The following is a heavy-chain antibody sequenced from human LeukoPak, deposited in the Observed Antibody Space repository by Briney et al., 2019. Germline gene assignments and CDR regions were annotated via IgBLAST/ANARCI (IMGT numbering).Heavy chain of an antibody. CDR2: INHSGST. V-gene: IGHV4-34*01. D-gene: IGHD3-10*01. CDR1: GGSISSYY. Sequence: SETLSLTCTVSGGSISSYYWSWIRQPPGKGLEWIGEINHSGSTNYNPSLKSRVTISVDTSKNQFSLKLSSVTAADTAVYYCARGGPMYYGSGSYMFDYWGQGTLVTVSS. CDR3: ARGGPMYYGSGSYMFDY. J-gene: IGHJ4*02.